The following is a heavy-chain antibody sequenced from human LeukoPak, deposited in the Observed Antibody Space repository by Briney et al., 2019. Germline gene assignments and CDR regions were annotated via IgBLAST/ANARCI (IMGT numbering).Heavy chain of an antibody. CDR3: ASSGSRWLIDKTYSPY. Sequence: NPSQTLSLTCAVSGGSISSGGYSWSWIRQPPGKGLEWIGYIYHGGSTYYNPSLKSRVTISVDRSKNQFSLKLSSVTAADTAVYYCASSGSRWLIDKTYSPYWGQGTLVTVS. D-gene: IGHD3-22*01. V-gene: IGHV4-30-2*01. CDR2: IYHGGST. J-gene: IGHJ4*02. CDR1: GGSISSGGYS.